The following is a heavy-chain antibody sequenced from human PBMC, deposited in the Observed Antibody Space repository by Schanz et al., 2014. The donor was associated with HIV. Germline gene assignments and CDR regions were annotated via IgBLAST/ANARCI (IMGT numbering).Heavy chain of an antibody. CDR3: ARSVGYNDNWHDY. D-gene: IGHD1-20*01. CDR2: MNPWSGNT. Sequence: QAHLVQSGAEVKKPGASVKVSCTASGYTFTSFDINWVRQATGQGPEWMGGMNPWSGNTGYAQKFRGRASMPRDTSTNTAYLELSSLRSDDTAVYYCARSVGYNDNWHDYWGQGTQVTVSS. V-gene: IGHV1-8*01. CDR1: GYTFTSFD. J-gene: IGHJ4*02.